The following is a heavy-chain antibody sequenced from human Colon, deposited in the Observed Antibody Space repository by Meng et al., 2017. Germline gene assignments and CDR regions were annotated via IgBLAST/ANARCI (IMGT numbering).Heavy chain of an antibody. J-gene: IGHJ4*02. CDR3: ARDQKDSSGRNFDY. CDR2: IYFSGST. V-gene: IGHV4-4*07. CDR1: GDSISGYY. D-gene: IGHD6-19*01. Sequence: QGQRQGAGPGLVKPSETLSLTCSVSGDSISGYYWTWIRQPAGKGLEWIGRIYFSGSTNYNPSLKSRVTMSVDTSKNQFSLNLNSVTAADTAVYYCARDQKDSSGRNFDYWGQGTLVTVSS.